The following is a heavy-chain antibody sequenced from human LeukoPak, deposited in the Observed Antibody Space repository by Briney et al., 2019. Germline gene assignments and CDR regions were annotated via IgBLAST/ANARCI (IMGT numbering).Heavy chain of an antibody. J-gene: IGHJ4*02. CDR2: INWNGGST. CDR3: AREGMYSGALSGADY. D-gene: IGHD6-19*01. V-gene: IGHV3-20*04. Sequence: GGSLRLSCAASGFTFDDYGMSWVRQAPGKGLEWVSGINWNGGSTGYADSVKGRFTISRDNAKNSLYLQMNSLRAEDTAVYYCAREGMYSGALSGADYWGQGTLVTVSS. CDR1: GFTFDDYG.